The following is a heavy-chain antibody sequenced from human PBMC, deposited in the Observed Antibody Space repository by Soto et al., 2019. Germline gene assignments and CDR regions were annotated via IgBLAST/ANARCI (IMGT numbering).Heavy chain of an antibody. V-gene: IGHV3-21*01. CDR1: GFTFSSYS. J-gene: IGHJ5*02. D-gene: IGHD3-3*01. CDR2: ISSSSSYI. Sequence: GGSLRLSCAASGFTFSSYSMNWVRQAPGKGLEWVSSISSSSSYIYYADSVKGRFTISRDNAKNSLYLQMNSLRAEDTAVYYCARDFSTGVAFDPWGQGTLVTVSS. CDR3: ARDFSTGVAFDP.